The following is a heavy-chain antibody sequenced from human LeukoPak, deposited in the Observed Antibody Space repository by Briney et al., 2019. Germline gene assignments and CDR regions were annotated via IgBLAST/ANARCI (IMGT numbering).Heavy chain of an antibody. CDR2: ISGTGSST. Sequence: GGSLRLSCEASGFTFGNYAMNWVRQAPGKGLEWVSTISGTGSSTYYADSAKGRFTISRDNSKDTLFLQLNSLTAADTAMYFCAKASVAIPQYCNSWGQGTLVTASS. D-gene: IGHD2-2*02. CDR1: GFTFGNYA. CDR3: AKASVAIPQYCNS. V-gene: IGHV3-23*01. J-gene: IGHJ5*02.